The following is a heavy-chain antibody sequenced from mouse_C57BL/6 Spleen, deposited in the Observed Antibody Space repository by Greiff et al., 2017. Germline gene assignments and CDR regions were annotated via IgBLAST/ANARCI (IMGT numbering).Heavy chain of an antibody. V-gene: IGHV5-4*01. CDR2: ISDGGSYT. D-gene: IGHD2-1*01. CDR1: GFTFSSYA. J-gene: IGHJ3*01. Sequence: EVKLMESGGGLVKPGGSLKLSCAASGFTFSSYAMSWVRQTPEKRLEWVATISDGGSYTYYPDNVKGRFTISRDNAKNNLYLQMSHLKSEDTAMYYCARDKEGNWFAYWGQGTLVTVSA. CDR3: ARDKEGNWFAY.